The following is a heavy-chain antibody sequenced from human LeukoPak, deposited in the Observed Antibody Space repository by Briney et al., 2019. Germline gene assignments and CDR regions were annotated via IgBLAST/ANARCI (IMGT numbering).Heavy chain of an antibody. CDR2: INTDGSST. CDR3: ATVEYSSTK. J-gene: IGHJ4*02. V-gene: IGHV3-74*01. CDR1: GFTFSSYW. D-gene: IGHD6-6*01. Sequence: GGSLRLSCAASGFTFSSYWMHWVRQAPGKGLLWVSRINTDGSSTTYADSVKGRFTISRDNAKNTLYLQMNSLRAEDTAVYYCATVEYSSTKWGQGTLVTASS.